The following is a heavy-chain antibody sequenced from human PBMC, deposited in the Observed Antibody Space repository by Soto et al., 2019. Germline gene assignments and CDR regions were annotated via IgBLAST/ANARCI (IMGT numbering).Heavy chain of an antibody. D-gene: IGHD3-3*01. CDR2: ISGSGLST. CDR1: GFSFSGHA. CDR3: ARDKRDLRFLEWSYYFDF. J-gene: IGHJ4*02. Sequence: GGSLRLSCAASGFSFSGHAMSGVRQAPGKGLEWVSAISGSGLSTYYADSVEGRFTISRDNSKNTLYLQMNSLRAEDTAVYYCARDKRDLRFLEWSYYFDFWGQGTLVTVSS. V-gene: IGHV3-23*01.